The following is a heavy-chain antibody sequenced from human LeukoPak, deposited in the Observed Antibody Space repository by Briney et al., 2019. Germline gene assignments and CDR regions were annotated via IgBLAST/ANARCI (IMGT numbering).Heavy chain of an antibody. V-gene: IGHV4-61*01. CDR2: IYYSGST. J-gene: IGHJ4*02. CDR1: GGSVSSGSYY. D-gene: IGHD3-9*01. Sequence: SETLSLTCTVSGGSVSSGSYYWSWIRQPPGKGLEWIGYIYYSGSTNYNPSLKSRVTISVDTSKNQFSLKLSSVTAADTAVYYCARGGDFDWLSLFDYWGQGTLVTVSS. CDR3: ARGGDFDWLSLFDY.